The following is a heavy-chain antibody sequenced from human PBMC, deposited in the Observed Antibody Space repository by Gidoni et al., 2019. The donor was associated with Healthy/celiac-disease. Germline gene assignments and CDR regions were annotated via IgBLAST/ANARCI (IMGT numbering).Heavy chain of an antibody. J-gene: IGHJ4*02. CDR1: GGSFSGYY. Sequence: QVQLQQWGAGLLKPSVTLSLTCAVYGGSFSGYYWSWIRQPPGKGLEWIGEINHSGSTNYNPSLKSRVTISVDTSKNQFSLKLSSVTAADTAVYYCARGRISYYYGSGSYYKYYFDYWGQGTLVTVSS. V-gene: IGHV4-34*01. CDR2: INHSGST. CDR3: ARGRISYYYGSGSYYKYYFDY. D-gene: IGHD3-10*01.